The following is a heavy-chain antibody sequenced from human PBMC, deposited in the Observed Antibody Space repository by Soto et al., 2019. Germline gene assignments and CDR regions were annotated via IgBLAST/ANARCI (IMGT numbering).Heavy chain of an antibody. Sequence: AASVKVSCKASGGTFSSYAISWVRQAPGQGLEWMGGITPIFGTANYAQKFQGRVTITADESMSTAYMELSSLRSEDTAVYYCARLAVAGTGKNYWGQGTLVTVSS. V-gene: IGHV1-69*13. J-gene: IGHJ4*02. CDR1: GGTFSSYA. D-gene: IGHD6-19*01. CDR2: ITPIFGTA. CDR3: ARLAVAGTGKNY.